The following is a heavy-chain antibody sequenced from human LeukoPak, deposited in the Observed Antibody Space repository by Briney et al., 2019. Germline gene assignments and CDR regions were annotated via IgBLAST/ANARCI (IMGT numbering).Heavy chain of an antibody. CDR1: GFTFSDNY. CDR3: ASAADGYKE. D-gene: IGHD5-24*01. CDR2: ISSSGSI. Sequence: GGSLRLSCAASGFTFSDNYMSWIRQAPGKGLEWVSYISSSGSIYYADSVKGRFTISRDNAKNSLYLQMNSLRAEDTAVYYCASAADGYKEWGQGTLVTVSS. V-gene: IGHV3-11*04. J-gene: IGHJ4*02.